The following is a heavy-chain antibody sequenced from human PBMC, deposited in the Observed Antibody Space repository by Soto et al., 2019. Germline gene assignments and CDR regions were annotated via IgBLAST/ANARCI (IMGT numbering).Heavy chain of an antibody. V-gene: IGHV4-39*01. CDR2: IYYSGST. CDR3: ARHTPAISISDH. Sequence: QLQLQESGPGLVKPSETLSLTCTVSGGSISSSSYYWGWIRQPPGKGLEWIGSIYYSGSTYYNPSLKSRVTISVDTSKNQFSRKLSSVTGADTAVYYCARHTPAISISDHWGQGTLVTVSS. J-gene: IGHJ4*02. CDR1: GGSISSSSYY. D-gene: IGHD2-15*01.